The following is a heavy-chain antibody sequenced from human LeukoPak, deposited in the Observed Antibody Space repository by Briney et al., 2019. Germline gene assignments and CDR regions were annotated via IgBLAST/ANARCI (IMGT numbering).Heavy chain of an antibody. Sequence: GGSLRLSCAASGFTFSSYWMSWVCQAPGKGLEWVANIRQDGSEKYYVGSVKGQFTISRDNAKNSLYLQMTSLRAEDTAVYYCAKENRSTSCCFDYWGQGTLVTVSS. CDR1: GFTFSSYW. CDR3: AKENRSTSCCFDY. V-gene: IGHV3-7*04. J-gene: IGHJ4*02. D-gene: IGHD2-2*01. CDR2: IRQDGSEK.